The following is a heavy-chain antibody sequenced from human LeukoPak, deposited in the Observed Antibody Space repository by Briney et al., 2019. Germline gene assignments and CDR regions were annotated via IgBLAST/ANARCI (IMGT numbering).Heavy chain of an antibody. Sequence: GASVKVSCKVSGYILTELSMHWVRQAPGKGLEWMGGFDPEDGETVYAQKFQGRVTMTEDTSTDTAYMELSSLRSDDTAVYYCATVDPESSGFDAFDIWGQGTMVTVSS. J-gene: IGHJ3*02. CDR1: GYILTELS. D-gene: IGHD3-22*01. V-gene: IGHV1-24*01. CDR2: FDPEDGET. CDR3: ATVDPESSGFDAFDI.